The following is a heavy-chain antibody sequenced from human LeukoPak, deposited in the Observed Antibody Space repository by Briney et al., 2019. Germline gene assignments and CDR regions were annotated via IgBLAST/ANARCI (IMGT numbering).Heavy chain of an antibody. CDR1: GGSISSYY. J-gene: IGHJ4*02. CDR2: IYYSGST. Sequence: PSETLSLTCTVSGGSISSYYWSWIRQPPGKGLEWIGYIYYSGSTNYNPSLKSRVTISVDTSKNQFSLKLSSVTAADTAVYYCARDSAGFDYWGQGTLVTVSS. V-gene: IGHV4-59*01. CDR3: ARDSAGFDY.